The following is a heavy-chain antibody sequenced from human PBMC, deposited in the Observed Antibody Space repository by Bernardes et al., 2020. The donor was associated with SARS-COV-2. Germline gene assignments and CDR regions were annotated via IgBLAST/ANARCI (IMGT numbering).Heavy chain of an antibody. CDR2: ISGSGGST. D-gene: IGHD1-26*01. V-gene: IGHV3-23*01. CDR1: RITFSIFA. J-gene: IGHJ4*02. Sequence: AGSLRPSCAASRITFSIFAVSWVRQAPGRWLAWVSAISGSGGSTYYADSVKGRLTIPRDNSKNTPYLEMNSLRAEDTAVYDCAVGPGPLGATTPLDHWGQGTMVTVSS. CDR3: AVGPGPLGATTPLDH.